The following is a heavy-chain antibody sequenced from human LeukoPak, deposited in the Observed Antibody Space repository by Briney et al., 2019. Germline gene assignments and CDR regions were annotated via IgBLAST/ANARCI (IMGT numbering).Heavy chain of an antibody. CDR1: GGSISSGSYY. D-gene: IGHD2-2*02. J-gene: IGHJ6*03. CDR3: ARVKAIGYCSSTSCYSHYYYYYMDV. CDR2: IYTSGST. Sequence: TSQTLSLTCTVSGGSISSGSYYWSWIRQPAGKGLEWIGRIYTSGSTNYNPSLKSRVTISVDTSKNQFSLKLSSVTAADTAVYYCARVKAIGYCSSTSCYSHYYYYYMDVWGKGTTVTVSS. V-gene: IGHV4-61*02.